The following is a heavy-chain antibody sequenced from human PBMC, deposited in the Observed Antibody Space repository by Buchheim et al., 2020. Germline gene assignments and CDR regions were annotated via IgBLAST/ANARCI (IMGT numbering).Heavy chain of an antibody. CDR2: IYYSGST. D-gene: IGHD2-15*01. V-gene: IGHV4-30-4*01. Sequence: QVQLQESGPGLVKPSQTLSLTCTVSGGSISSGDYYWSWIRQPPGKGLEWIGDIYYSGSTYYNPSLQSRVTISVDTSQNQFALKLSSVTAADTAVYYCARGFRGYCSGTSCYYFDYWGQGTL. CDR1: GGSISSGDYY. CDR3: ARGFRGYCSGTSCYYFDY. J-gene: IGHJ4*02.